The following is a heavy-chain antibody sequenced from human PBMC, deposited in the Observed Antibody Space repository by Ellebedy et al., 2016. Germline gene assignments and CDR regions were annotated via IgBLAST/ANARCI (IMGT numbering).Heavy chain of an antibody. V-gene: IGHV3-53*01. CDR3: VTRLNGAFDF. CDR2: MHGGGTE. Sequence: GESLKISXAASGFSVTSNDMSWVRQAPGRGLELVSLMHGGGTEYYADSVKGRFTITRDNSKNRLYLQMSGLGAEDSAVYYCVTRLNGAFDFWGQGTMVSVSS. CDR1: GFSVTSND. J-gene: IGHJ3*01.